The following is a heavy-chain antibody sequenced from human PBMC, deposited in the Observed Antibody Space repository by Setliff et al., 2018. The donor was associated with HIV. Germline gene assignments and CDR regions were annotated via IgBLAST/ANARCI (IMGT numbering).Heavy chain of an antibody. CDR3: TRLFPASNNYPFDAFDL. Sequence: GSLRLSCAASGFTFRRYWMNWVRQPPGKGLEWIGEINYSGDTTYNPSLKSRVSMFIDTPKKQFSLKVASVTAADTAVYYCTRLFPASNNYPFDAFDLWGQGTLVTVSS. CDR2: INYSGDT. D-gene: IGHD2-21*01. CDR1: GFTFRRYW. V-gene: IGHV4-34*01. J-gene: IGHJ3*01.